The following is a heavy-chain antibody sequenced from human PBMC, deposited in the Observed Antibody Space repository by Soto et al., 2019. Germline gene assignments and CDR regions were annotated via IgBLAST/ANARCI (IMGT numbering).Heavy chain of an antibody. D-gene: IGHD3-9*01. V-gene: IGHV4-59*08. CDR1: GGATGNLY. CDR2: VYYTGST. Sequence: PAVPLSLARTGWGGATGNLYRRWFRAPPGKGLEWIGYVYYTGSTSYNPSLKRRVTFSADSSRGQFSLRLNSVTAADTAVYYCARTVLGPDLLADSFVDYYNYMPVWGQGTTVTGS. J-gene: IGHJ6*03. CDR3: ARTVLGPDLLADSFVDYYNYMPV.